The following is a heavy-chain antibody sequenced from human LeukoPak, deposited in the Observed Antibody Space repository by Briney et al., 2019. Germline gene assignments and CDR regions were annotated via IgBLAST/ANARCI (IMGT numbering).Heavy chain of an antibody. CDR3: ARAEASHYGY. V-gene: IGHV3-30-3*01. CDR2: ISNDGSNK. J-gene: IGHJ4*02. CDR1: GFTFSNYA. Sequence: GGSLRLSCAYSGFTFSNYAVHWVRQAPGKGLEWVAVISNDGSNKYYADSVKGRFTISRDDSENTLYLQMNSLRDEDTAVYYCARAEASHYGYWGQGTQVTVSS.